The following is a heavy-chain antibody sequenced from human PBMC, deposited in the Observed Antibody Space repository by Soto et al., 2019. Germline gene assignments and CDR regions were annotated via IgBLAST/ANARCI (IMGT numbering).Heavy chain of an antibody. Sequence: GASVKVSCKASGYTFTSYGISWVRQAPGQGLEWMGWISAYNGNTHYAQKFRGRVTITSDRSVSTAYMELSSLRSEDMVVYSCVRDPVVVTAIPRVLYYYYGMDVWGQGTTVTVSS. CDR3: VRDPVVVTAIPRVLYYYYGMDV. CDR1: GYTFTSYG. D-gene: IGHD2-21*02. J-gene: IGHJ6*02. CDR2: ISAYNGNT. V-gene: IGHV1-18*03.